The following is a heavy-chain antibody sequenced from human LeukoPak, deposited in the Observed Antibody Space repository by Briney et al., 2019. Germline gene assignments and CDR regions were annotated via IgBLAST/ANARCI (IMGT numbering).Heavy chain of an antibody. CDR3: AKLWSAYYFDS. J-gene: IGHJ5*01. CDR2: ISGGGGT. D-gene: IGHD3-3*01. Sequence: GGSLRLSCTASGFTFSSYAMNWVRQAPGKGLDWVSGISGGGGTYYADSVKGRFTISRDNSKNTVYLQMNSLRAEDTAIYYCAKLWSAYYFDSWGQGTLVTVSS. CDR1: GFTFSSYA. V-gene: IGHV3-23*01.